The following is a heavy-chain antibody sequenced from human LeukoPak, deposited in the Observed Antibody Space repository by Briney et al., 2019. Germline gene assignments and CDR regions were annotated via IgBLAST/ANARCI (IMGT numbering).Heavy chain of an antibody. D-gene: IGHD3-16*01. CDR1: GFTFSSYW. Sequence: GGSLRLSCAASGFTFSSYWMHWVRQAPGKGLVWVSRINTDGSSTSYADSVKGRFTISRDNAKNTLYLQMNSLRAEDTAVYYCAKGGGYYDYVWGSSYYFDYWGQGTLVTVSS. J-gene: IGHJ4*02. CDR2: INTDGSST. CDR3: AKGGGYYDYVWGSSYYFDY. V-gene: IGHV3-74*01.